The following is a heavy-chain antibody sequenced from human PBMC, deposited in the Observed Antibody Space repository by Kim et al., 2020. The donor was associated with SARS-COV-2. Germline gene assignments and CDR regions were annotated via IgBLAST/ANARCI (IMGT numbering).Heavy chain of an antibody. CDR2: IYYSGST. CDR1: GGSISSSSYY. J-gene: IGHJ4*02. V-gene: IGHV4-39*07. CDR3: ARDRLRFLDY. Sequence: ETLSLTCTVSGGSISSSSYYWGWIRQPPGKGLEWIGSIYYSGSTYYNPSLKSRVTISVDTSKNQFSLKLSSVTAADTAVYYCARDRLRFLDYWGQGTLVTVSS. D-gene: IGHD4-17*01.